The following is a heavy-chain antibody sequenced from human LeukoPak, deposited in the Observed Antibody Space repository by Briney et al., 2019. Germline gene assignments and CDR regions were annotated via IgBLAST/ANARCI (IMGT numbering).Heavy chain of an antibody. CDR2: IYFSGRT. CDR1: GYSISSGYF. J-gene: IGHJ3*01. Sequence: PSETLSLTCIVSGYSISSGYFWGWIRQPPGKGLEWIGSIYFSGRTYYNMSLKSRVIISIDTSKNQFSLKVNSVTAADTAVFFCATDHRVRGFDVWGQGTMVTVSS. CDR3: ATDHRVRGFDV. D-gene: IGHD3-10*01. V-gene: IGHV4-38-2*02.